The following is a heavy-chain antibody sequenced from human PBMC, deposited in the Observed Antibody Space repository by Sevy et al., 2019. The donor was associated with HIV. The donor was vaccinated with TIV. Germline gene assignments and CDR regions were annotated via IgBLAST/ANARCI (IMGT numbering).Heavy chain of an antibody. Sequence: ASVKVSCKASGGTFSSYAISWVRQAPGQGLEWMGGIIPIFGTANYAQKFQGRVTITADESTSTAYMELSSLGSEDTAVYYCARGLEPLWELGPTFDPWGQGTLVTVSS. D-gene: IGHD1-26*01. CDR1: GGTFSSYA. CDR3: ARGLEPLWELGPTFDP. V-gene: IGHV1-69*13. J-gene: IGHJ5*02. CDR2: IIPIFGTA.